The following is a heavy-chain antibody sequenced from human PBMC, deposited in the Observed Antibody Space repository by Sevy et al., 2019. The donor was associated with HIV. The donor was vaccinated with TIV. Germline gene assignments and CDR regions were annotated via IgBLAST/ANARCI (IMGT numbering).Heavy chain of an antibody. V-gene: IGHV3-7*01. CDR1: GFTFSSYW. D-gene: IGHD5-18*01. Sequence: GGSLRLSCAASGFTFSSYWMSWVRQAPGKGLEWVATMKLDGSEKYYVDSVKGRFTISRDNAKHSLYLQMNSLRAEDTAVYYCVREGLGGFSYSLDCWGQGTLVTVSS. J-gene: IGHJ4*02. CDR3: VREGLGGFSYSLDC. CDR2: MKLDGSEK.